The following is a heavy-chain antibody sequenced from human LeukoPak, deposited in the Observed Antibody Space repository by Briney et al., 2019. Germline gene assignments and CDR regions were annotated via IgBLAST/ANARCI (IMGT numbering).Heavy chain of an antibody. Sequence: SGPTLVNPTQTLTLTCTFSGFSLSTRGMCVSWIRQPPGKALEWLARIDWDDDKYYSTSLKTRLTISKDTSKNQVVLTMTNMDPVDTATYYCARGAMIRGVKNWFDPWGQGTLVTVSS. CDR3: ARGAMIRGVKNWFDP. CDR2: IDWDDDK. V-gene: IGHV2-70*11. CDR1: GFSLSTRGMC. J-gene: IGHJ5*02. D-gene: IGHD3-10*01.